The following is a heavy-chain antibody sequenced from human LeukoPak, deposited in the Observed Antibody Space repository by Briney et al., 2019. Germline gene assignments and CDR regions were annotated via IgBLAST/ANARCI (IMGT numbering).Heavy chain of an antibody. CDR1: GYTFTSYG. CDR2: ISAYNGNT. D-gene: IGHD3-9*01. J-gene: IGHJ4*02. CDR3: ARGAEYRDILTGYSAPRPFDY. V-gene: IGHV1-18*01. Sequence: ASVTVSCKASGYTFTSYGISWVRQAPGQGLEWMGWISAYNGNTNYAQKLQGRVTMTTDTSTSTAYMELRSLRSDDTAVYYCARGAEYRDILTGYSAPRPFDYWGQGPLVTVSS.